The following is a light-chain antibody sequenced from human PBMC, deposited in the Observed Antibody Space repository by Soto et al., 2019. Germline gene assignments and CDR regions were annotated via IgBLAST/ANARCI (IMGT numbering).Light chain of an antibody. V-gene: IGLV2-8*01. CDR2: EVA. Sequence: QSALTQPPSASGSPGQSVTISCTGTSSDVGAYDFVSWYQQHPDKAPKLILYEVAKRPSGVPDRFSGSKSGNTASLTVSWLQADDEADYYCSSYAGSNILFGGGTKVTVL. CDR1: SSDVGAYDF. CDR3: SSYAGSNIL. J-gene: IGLJ2*01.